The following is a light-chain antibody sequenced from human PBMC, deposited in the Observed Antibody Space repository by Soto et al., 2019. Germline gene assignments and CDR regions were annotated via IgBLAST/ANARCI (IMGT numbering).Light chain of an antibody. J-gene: IGKJ2*01. Sequence: EIVLTQSPGTLSLSPGERATLSCRASQSVSRSYLAWYQQKPGQAPRLLMNGASSRATGIPDRFSGSGSGTDFSLTITRLEPEDFAVDYCQQYGSSPHTFGQGTKLEIK. CDR3: QQYGSSPHT. CDR1: QSVSRSY. CDR2: GAS. V-gene: IGKV3-20*01.